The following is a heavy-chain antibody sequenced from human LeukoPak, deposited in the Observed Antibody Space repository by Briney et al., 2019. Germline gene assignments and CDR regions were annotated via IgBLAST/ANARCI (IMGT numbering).Heavy chain of an antibody. V-gene: IGHV4-39*01. CDR2: VHYSGST. J-gene: IGHJ6*03. CDR1: GGSISSSSYF. CDR3: ARQLYVSGSYYAPMDV. D-gene: IGHD3-10*01. Sequence: SETLSLTCSVSGGSISSSSYFWGWIRQPPGKGLEWIAGVHYSGSTYYNPSLKSRLTISVDTSKNQFSLELNSVTAADTALYFCARQLYVSGSYYAPMDVWGKGTTVTISS.